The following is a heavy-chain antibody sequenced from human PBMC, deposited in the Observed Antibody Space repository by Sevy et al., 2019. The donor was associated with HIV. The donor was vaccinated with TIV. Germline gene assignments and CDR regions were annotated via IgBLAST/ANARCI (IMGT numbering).Heavy chain of an antibody. J-gene: IGHJ4*02. D-gene: IGHD1-26*01. V-gene: IGHV3-30*14. CDR2: ISYDGSRK. CDR1: GFTFSSYT. CDR3: ARDLAVSGSYSWLAY. Sequence: GGSLRLSCAASGFTFSSYTMHWVRQAPGKGLEWVAFISYDGSRKYYADSVKGRFTISRDNFKNTLYLQMSNLRAEETAVFYCARDLAVSGSYSWLAYWGQGTLVTVSS.